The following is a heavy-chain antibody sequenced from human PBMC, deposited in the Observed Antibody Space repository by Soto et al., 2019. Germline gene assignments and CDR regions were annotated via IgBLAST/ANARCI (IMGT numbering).Heavy chain of an antibody. CDR3: AKDSLGLYYYDSSGIY. D-gene: IGHD3-22*01. Sequence: PGGSLRLSCAASEFTFSSYGMTWVRQAPGKGLEWVSAISGTGGSTYYADSVKGRFTTSRDNSKNTLYLQMNSLRAEDTAVYYCAKDSLGLYYYDSSGIYWGQGTLVTVSS. J-gene: IGHJ4*02. V-gene: IGHV3-23*01. CDR2: ISGTGGST. CDR1: EFTFSSYG.